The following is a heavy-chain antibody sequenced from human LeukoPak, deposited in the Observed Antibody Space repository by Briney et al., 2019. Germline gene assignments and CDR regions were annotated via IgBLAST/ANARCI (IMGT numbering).Heavy chain of an antibody. Sequence: PGGSLRLSCAASGFTFSSYWMQWVRQAPGKGLVWVSRINSDGSSTSYEDSVKGRFTISRDNAKNTLYLQMNSLRAEDTAVYYCARQYYYDSGVYWDQGTLVTVSS. CDR1: GFTFSSYW. V-gene: IGHV3-74*01. D-gene: IGHD3-22*01. CDR3: ARQYYYDSGVY. J-gene: IGHJ4*02. CDR2: INSDGSST.